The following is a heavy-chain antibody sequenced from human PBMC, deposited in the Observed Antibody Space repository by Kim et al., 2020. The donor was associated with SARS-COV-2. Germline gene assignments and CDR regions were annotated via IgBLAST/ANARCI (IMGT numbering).Heavy chain of an antibody. V-gene: IGHV3-30*04. J-gene: IGHJ6*01. CDR1: GFTFSSYA. D-gene: IGHD6-13*01. CDR2: ISYDGSNK. Sequence: GGSLRLSCAASGFTFSSYAMHWVRQAPGKGLEWVAVISYDGSNKYYADSVKGRFTISRDNSKNTLYLQMNSLRAEDTAVYYCARDRVAAAGTVYYYYYYG. CDR3: ARDRVAAAGTVYYYYYYG.